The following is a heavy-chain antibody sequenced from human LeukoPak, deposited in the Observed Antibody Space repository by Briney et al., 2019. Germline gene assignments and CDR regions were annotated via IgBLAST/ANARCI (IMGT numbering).Heavy chain of an antibody. V-gene: IGHV3-7*01. Sequence: GGSLRLSCAAPGFTFSSYWMSWVRQAPGTGLEWVANIHQDGSEKYYVDSVKGRFTISRDNAKNSLYLQMNSLRAEDTAIYYCGRESSSSTFDYWGQGTLVTVSS. CDR1: GFTFSSYW. CDR3: GRESSSSTFDY. D-gene: IGHD5/OR15-5a*01. J-gene: IGHJ4*02. CDR2: IHQDGSEK.